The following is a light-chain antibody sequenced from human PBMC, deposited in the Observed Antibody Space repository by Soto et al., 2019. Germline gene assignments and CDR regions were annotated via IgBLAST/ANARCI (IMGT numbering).Light chain of an antibody. CDR2: AAS. J-gene: IGKJ2*01. Sequence: EIVLTQSPGTLSLSPGERATLSCRASQSVTSSYFAWYQHKPGQAPRLLIYAASDRATGIPGRFIGSGSVTNFTLTITRLEPEDFAVYYCQHYGPSPGYTFGQGTKLEI. CDR3: QHYGPSPGYT. CDR1: QSVTSSY. V-gene: IGKV3-20*01.